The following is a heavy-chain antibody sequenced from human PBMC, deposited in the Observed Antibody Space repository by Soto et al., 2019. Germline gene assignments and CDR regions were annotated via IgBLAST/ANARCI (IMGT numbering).Heavy chain of an antibody. Sequence: SETLSLTCAVSGFSIGSNNCWGWIRQPPGKGLEWIGNIYYSGTTQFNPSLKSRVTMSIDGAGNQFSLRLSSVTAADTAVYYCARKERKPAAIWNWGQGTLVTVSS. D-gene: IGHD2-2*01. V-gene: IGHV4-28*01. CDR1: GFSIGSNNC. CDR3: ARKERKPAAIWN. J-gene: IGHJ4*02. CDR2: IYYSGTT.